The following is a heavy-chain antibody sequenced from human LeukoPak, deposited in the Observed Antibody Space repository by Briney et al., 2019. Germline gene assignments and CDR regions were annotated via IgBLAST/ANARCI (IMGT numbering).Heavy chain of an antibody. CDR2: IYYSGST. V-gene: IGHV4-39*07. Sequence: SETLSLTCTVSGGSISSSSYYWGWIRQPPGRGLEWIGSIYYSGSTYYNPSLKSRVTISVDASKNQFSPKLSSVTAADTAVYYCARVPWIQLSCYFDYWGQGTLVTVSS. D-gene: IGHD5-18*01. CDR1: GGSISSSSYY. CDR3: ARVPWIQLSCYFDY. J-gene: IGHJ4*02.